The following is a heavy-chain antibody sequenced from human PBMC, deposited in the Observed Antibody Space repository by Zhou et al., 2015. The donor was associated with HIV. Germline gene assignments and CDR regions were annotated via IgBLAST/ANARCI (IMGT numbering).Heavy chain of an antibody. CDR2: ISGFDGNT. D-gene: IGHD2-21*02. Sequence: EVKDPGASVKVSCQASGYAFDSYGISWIRQVSGQGPECMGWISGFDGNTQYAQKFHDRVTMSRDTSTNYASVELRNVTSDDTGTYYCARVKCKGGDCYPNWFDPWGPGTLIIVTS. CDR3: ARVKCKGGDCYPNWFDP. V-gene: IGHV1-18*01. J-gene: IGHJ5*02. CDR1: GYAFDSYG.